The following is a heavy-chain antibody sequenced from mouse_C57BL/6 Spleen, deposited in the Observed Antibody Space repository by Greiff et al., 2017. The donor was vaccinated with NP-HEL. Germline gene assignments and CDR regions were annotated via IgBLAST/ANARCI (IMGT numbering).Heavy chain of an antibody. Sequence: LQESGAALVKPGASVKISCKASGYAFSSYWMNWVNQRPGKGLEWIGQIYPGDGDTNYNGQFNGKATLTADKTSSTAYMQLSSLTSGDSAVYCCARRNGSSLVDNWGQGTTLTVSS. CDR2: IYPGDGDT. V-gene: IGHV1-80*01. J-gene: IGHJ2*01. CDR1: GYAFSSYW. CDR3: ARRNGSSLVDN. D-gene: IGHD1-1*01.